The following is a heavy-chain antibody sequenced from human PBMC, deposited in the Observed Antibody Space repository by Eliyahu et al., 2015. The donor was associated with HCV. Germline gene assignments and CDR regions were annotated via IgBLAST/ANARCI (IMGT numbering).Heavy chain of an antibody. CDR2: IYSGGST. CDR1: GFTVSSNY. D-gene: IGHD1-26*01. V-gene: IGHV3-53*04. J-gene: IGHJ4*02. CDR3: ARAEGSWTFDY. Sequence: EVQLVESGGGLVQPGGSLRLSCAXSGFTVSSNYMSWVRQAPGKGLEWVSVIYSGGSTYYADSVKGRFTISRHNSKNTLYLQMNSLRAEDTAVYYCARAEGSWTFDYWGQGTLVTVSS.